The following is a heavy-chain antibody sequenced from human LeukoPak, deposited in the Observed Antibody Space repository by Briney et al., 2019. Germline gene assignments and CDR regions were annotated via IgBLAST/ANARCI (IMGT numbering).Heavy chain of an antibody. CDR2: IFTTGST. CDR3: ARDICGYNYGCFDS. CDR1: GDSIGRGSYY. D-gene: IGHD5-18*01. Sequence: PSRTLSLNCAVSGDSIGRGSYYWGWIRQPAGKAPEWIGRIFTTGSTSYNPSLKSRVTVSFDTSKNQFSLNLRSVTAAHTAVYYCARDICGYNYGCFDSWGQGTLVTVSS. J-gene: IGHJ4*02. V-gene: IGHV4-61*02.